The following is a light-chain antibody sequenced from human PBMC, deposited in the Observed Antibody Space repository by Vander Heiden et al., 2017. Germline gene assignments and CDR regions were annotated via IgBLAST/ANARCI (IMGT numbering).Light chain of an antibody. V-gene: IGKV4-1*01. CDR1: QSVLYSSNNKSY. CDR3: QQYYSTPWT. CDR2: WAS. Sequence: DIVMTQSPDSLAVSLGERATHNCKSSQSVLYSSNNKSYLAWYQQKPGQPPKLLIYWASTRESGVPDRFSGSGSGTDFTLTISSLQAEDVAVYYCQQYYSTPWTFGQGTKVEIK. J-gene: IGKJ1*01.